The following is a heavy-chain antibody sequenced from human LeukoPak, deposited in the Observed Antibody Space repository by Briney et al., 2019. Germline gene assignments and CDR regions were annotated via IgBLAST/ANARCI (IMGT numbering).Heavy chain of an antibody. D-gene: IGHD3-3*01. CDR3: ARDSLEWPSLPDY. CDR2: ISSSSSYI. CDR1: GFTFSSYS. J-gene: IGHJ4*02. Sequence: PGGSLRLSCAASGFTFSSYSMNWVRQAPGKGLEWVSSISSSSSYIYYADSVKGRFTISRDNAKNSLYLQMNSLGAEDTAVYYCARDSLEWPSLPDYWGQGTLVTVSS. V-gene: IGHV3-21*01.